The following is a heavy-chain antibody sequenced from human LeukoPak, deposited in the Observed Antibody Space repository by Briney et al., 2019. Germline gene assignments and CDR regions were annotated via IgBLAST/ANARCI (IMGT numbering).Heavy chain of an antibody. CDR1: GFTFSNYE. Sequence: GGSLRLSCAASGFTFSNYEMHWVRQAPGKGLEWVSYISSSSSTIYYADSVKGRFTISRDNAKNSLYLQMNSLRAEDTAVYYCARDSWGCSSTSCSPFDYWGQGTLVTVSS. J-gene: IGHJ4*02. D-gene: IGHD2-2*01. CDR3: ARDSWGCSSTSCSPFDY. CDR2: ISSSSSTI. V-gene: IGHV3-48*01.